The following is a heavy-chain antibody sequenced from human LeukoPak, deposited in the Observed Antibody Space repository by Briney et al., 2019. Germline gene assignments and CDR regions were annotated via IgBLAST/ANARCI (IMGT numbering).Heavy chain of an antibody. Sequence: GGSLRLSCAASGFTFSSYAMSWVRQAPGKGLEWVSAISGSGGSTYYADSVKGRFTISRDNSKNTLYLQMNSLRAEDTAVYYCARDLYYYGSGSYPTDYWGQGTLVTVSS. CDR1: GFTFSSYA. CDR2: ISGSGGST. J-gene: IGHJ4*02. CDR3: ARDLYYYGSGSYPTDY. V-gene: IGHV3-23*01. D-gene: IGHD3-10*01.